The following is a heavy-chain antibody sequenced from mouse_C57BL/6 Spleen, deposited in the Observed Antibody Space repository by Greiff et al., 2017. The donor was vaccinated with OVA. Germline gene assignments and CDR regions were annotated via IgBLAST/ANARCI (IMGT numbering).Heavy chain of an antibody. D-gene: IGHD2-4*01. CDR2: ISSGSSTI. Sequence: VKLEESGGGLVKPGGSLKLSCAASGFTFSDYGMHWVRQAPEKGLEWVAYISSGSSTIYYADTVKGRFTISRDNAKNTLFLQMTSLRSEDTAMYYCARPENDYDGAWFAYWGQGTLVTVSA. CDR3: ARPENDYDGAWFAY. J-gene: IGHJ3*01. CDR1: GFTFSDYG. V-gene: IGHV5-17*01.